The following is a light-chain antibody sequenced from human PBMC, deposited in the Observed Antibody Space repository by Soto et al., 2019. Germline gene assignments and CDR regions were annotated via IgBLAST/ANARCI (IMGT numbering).Light chain of an antibody. CDR1: KNDIGVYDF. J-gene: IGLJ1*01. Sequence: QSLLTHPPSSSGSPGQSCTISCTGTKNDIGVYDFVSWYQHHPGKAPRLIIYEVVQRPSGVPDRFSGSKSGNTASLTVSGLQAADEADYFCKSYAGSNTYVFRSGTKVTVL. CDR3: KSYAGSNTYV. CDR2: EVV. V-gene: IGLV2-8*01.